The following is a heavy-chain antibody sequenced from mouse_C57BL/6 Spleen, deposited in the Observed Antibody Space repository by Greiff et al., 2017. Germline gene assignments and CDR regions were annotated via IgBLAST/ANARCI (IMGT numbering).Heavy chain of an antibody. V-gene: IGHV1-26*01. CDR3: ARSHYYDNYFDD. J-gene: IGHJ2*01. Sequence: EVQLQQSGPELVKPGASVKISCKASGYTFTDYYMNWVKQSHGKSLEWIGDINPNNGGTSYNQKFKGKATLTVDKSSSTAYMELRSLTSEDSAVYYCARSHYYDNYFDDWGQGTTLTVSS. CDR1: GYTFTDYY. CDR2: INPNNGGT. D-gene: IGHD2-4*01.